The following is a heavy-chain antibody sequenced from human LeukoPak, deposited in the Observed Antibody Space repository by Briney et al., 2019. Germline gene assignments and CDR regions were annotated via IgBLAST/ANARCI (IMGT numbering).Heavy chain of an antibody. CDR2: ISAYNGNT. V-gene: IGHV1-18*01. J-gene: IGHJ4*02. Sequence: GASVKVSCKASGYTFTSYGISWVRQAPGQGLEWMGWISAYNGNTSYAQKFQGRVTMTRDTSTSTVYMELSSLRSEDTAVYYCARGFGDSSGYYDPPGGPHDYWGQGTLVTVSS. D-gene: IGHD3-22*01. CDR3: ARGFGDSSGYYDPPGGPHDY. CDR1: GYTFTSYG.